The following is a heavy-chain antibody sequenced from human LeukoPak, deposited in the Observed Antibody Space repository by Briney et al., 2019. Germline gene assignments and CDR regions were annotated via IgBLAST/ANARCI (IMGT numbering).Heavy chain of an antibody. CDR1: GFTVSSNY. Sequence: PGGSLRLSCAASGFTVSSNYMSWVRQAPGKGLEWVSVIYSGGSTYYADSVKGRFAISRDNSKNTLYLQMNSLRAEDTAVYYCARDLNTFGGVINWGQGTLVTVSS. D-gene: IGHD3-16*02. CDR2: IYSGGST. CDR3: ARDLNTFGGVIN. J-gene: IGHJ4*02. V-gene: IGHV3-53*01.